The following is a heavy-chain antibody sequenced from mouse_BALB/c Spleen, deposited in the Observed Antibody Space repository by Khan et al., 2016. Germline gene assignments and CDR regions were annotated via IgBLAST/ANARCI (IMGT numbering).Heavy chain of an antibody. CDR2: ISDGGSYT. J-gene: IGHJ4*01. Sequence: EVELVESEGGLVKPGGSLKLSCAASGFTFSDYYMYWVRQTPEKRLEWVATISDGGSYTYYPDSVKGRFTISRDNAKNNLYLQMSSLKSEDTAMYYCARGGYYAMDYWGQGTSVTVSS. CDR1: GFTFSDYY. CDR3: ARGGYYAMDY. V-gene: IGHV5-4*02.